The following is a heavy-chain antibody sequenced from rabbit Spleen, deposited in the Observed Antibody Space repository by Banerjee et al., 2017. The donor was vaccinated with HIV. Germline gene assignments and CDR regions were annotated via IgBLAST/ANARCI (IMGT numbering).Heavy chain of an antibody. CDR3: ARSDDGYVNDGGAYFNL. CDR2: IFGGGSGST. Sequence: QSLEESGGDLVKPGASLTLTCTASGFSFSSSDYMCWVRQAPGKGLELSACIFGGGSGSTWYASWAKGRFTIFKISSTMVILQMTSLTAADTATYFCARSDDGYVNDGGAYFNLWGPGTLVTVS. J-gene: IGHJ4*01. D-gene: IGHD6-1*01. V-gene: IGHV1S40*01. CDR1: GFSFSSSDY.